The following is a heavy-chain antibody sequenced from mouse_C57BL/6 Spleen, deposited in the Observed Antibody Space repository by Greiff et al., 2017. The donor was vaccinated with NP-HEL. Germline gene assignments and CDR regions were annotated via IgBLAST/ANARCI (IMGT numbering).Heavy chain of an antibody. D-gene: IGHD1-1*01. CDR1: GYTFTSYW. J-gene: IGHJ2*01. V-gene: IGHV1-69*01. Sequence: VQLQQSGAELVMPGASVKLSCKASGYTFTSYWMHWVKQRPGQGLEWIGEIDPSDSYTNYNQKFKGKSTLTVDKSSGTAYMQLSSLTSEDSAVYYCARDGLRYYFDYWGQGTTLTVSS. CDR2: IDPSDSYT. CDR3: ARDGLRYYFDY.